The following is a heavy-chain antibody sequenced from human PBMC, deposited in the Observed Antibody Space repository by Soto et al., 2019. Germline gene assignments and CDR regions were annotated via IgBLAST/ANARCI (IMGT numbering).Heavy chain of an antibody. CDR2: IIPICGTA. CDR3: ARDPVAGTVGEDY. J-gene: IGHJ4*02. CDR1: GCTFSSYA. D-gene: IGHD6-19*01. V-gene: IGHV1-69*01. Sequence: QVQLVQSGAEVKKPGSSVKVSCKASGCTFSSYAISWVRQAPGQGLEWMGGIIPICGTANYAQKFQGRVTITADEYTSTAYMELSSLSSEDKDVYYCARDPVAGTVGEDYWGQGTLVTVSS.